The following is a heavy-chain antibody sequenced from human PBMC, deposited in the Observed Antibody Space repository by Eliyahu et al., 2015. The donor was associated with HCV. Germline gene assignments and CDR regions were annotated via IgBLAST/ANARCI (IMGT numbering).Heavy chain of an antibody. CDR3: ARVGNGQWYFDY. CDR2: IKTDGSIA. Sequence: EVQLVESGGGLVQPGGSLRLSCAASGFTFSSYWMHWVRQAPGKGLVWVSRIKTDGSIATYADSVKGRFTISRDNAKNTLYLQMNSLRAEDTAVYYCARVGNGQWYFDYWGQGTLLTVSS. J-gene: IGHJ4*02. V-gene: IGHV3-74*01. CDR1: GFTFSSYW. D-gene: IGHD6-19*01.